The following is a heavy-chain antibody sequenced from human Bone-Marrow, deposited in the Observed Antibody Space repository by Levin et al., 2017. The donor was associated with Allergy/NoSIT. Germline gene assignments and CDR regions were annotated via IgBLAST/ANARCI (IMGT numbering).Heavy chain of an antibody. CDR3: ARYGPNHFGL. J-gene: IGHJ4*02. CDR1: GGSISGYY. D-gene: IGHD4-17*01. V-gene: IGHV4-59*01. Sequence: SQTLSLTCSVSGGSISGYYWSWIRQPPEKGLEWIGYIYYNGNTNYNPSLKSRVTMSVDTSENQLSLKLSSVTAADTAMYYCARYGPNHFGLWGQGTLVTASS. CDR2: IYYNGNT.